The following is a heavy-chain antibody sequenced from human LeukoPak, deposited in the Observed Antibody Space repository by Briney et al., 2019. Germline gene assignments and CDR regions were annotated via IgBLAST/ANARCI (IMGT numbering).Heavy chain of an antibody. Sequence: GGSLRLSCAASGFTFSSYGMRWVRLAPGKGLEWVAVIWYDGSNKYYADSVKGRFTISRDNSKNTLYLQMNSLRAEDTAVYYCARESTIRFDYWGQGTLVTVSS. D-gene: IGHD4-17*01. V-gene: IGHV3-33*01. CDR3: ARESTIRFDY. J-gene: IGHJ4*02. CDR1: GFTFSSYG. CDR2: IWYDGSNK.